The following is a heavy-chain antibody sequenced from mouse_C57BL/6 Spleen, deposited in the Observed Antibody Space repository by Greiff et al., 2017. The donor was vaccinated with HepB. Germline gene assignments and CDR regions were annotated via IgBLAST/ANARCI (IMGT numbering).Heavy chain of an antibody. CDR2: IYPGSGST. J-gene: IGHJ4*01. D-gene: IGHD1-1*01. CDR3: ARAYYYGSSWGSYYAMDY. CDR1: GYTFTSYW. Sequence: QVQLQQPGAELVKPGASVKMSCKASGYTFTSYWITWVKQRPGQGLEWIGDIYPGSGSTNYNEKFKSKATLTVDTSSSTAYMQLSRLTSEDSAVYYCARAYYYGSSWGSYYAMDYWGQGTSVTVSS. V-gene: IGHV1-55*01.